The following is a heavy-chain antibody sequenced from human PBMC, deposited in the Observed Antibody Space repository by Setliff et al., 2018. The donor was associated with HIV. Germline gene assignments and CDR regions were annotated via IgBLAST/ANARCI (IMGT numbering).Heavy chain of an antibody. CDR2: INPNSGGT. J-gene: IGHJ4*02. CDR1: GYTFTGYY. V-gene: IGHV1-2*02. CDR3: ARDDHGDPFDY. D-gene: IGHD4-17*01. Sequence: ASVKVSCKASGYTFTGYYMHWVRQAPGQGLEWMGWINPNSGGTNYAQKFQGRVTMTRDTSINRAYMELSRLRSDDTAVYYCARDDHGDPFDYWGQGTLVTVSS.